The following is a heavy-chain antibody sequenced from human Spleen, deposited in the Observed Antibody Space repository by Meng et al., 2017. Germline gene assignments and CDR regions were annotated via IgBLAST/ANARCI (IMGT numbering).Heavy chain of an antibody. CDR3: AKPGSAAIYYFDY. Sequence: GESLKISCAASGFTFSTYAMSWVRQAPGKGLEWVSSISNSGGTTYYADSVKGRFTISRDNSKNTLFLQMNSLRAEETAVYYCAKPGSAAIYYFDYWGQGTLVTVSS. J-gene: IGHJ4*02. D-gene: IGHD2-8*02. CDR1: GFTFSTYA. V-gene: IGHV3-23*01. CDR2: ISNSGGTT.